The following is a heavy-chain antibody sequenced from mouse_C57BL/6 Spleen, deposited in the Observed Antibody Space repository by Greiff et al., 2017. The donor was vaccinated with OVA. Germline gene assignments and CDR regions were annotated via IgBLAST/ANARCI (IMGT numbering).Heavy chain of an antibody. V-gene: IGHV5-16*01. CDR1: GFTFSDYY. CDR2: INYDGSST. Sequence: EVKLVESEGGLVQPGSSMKLSCTASGFTFSDYYMAWVRQVPEKGLEWVANINYDGSSTYYLDSLKSRFIISRDNAKNILYLQMSSLKSEDTATYYCARGGYGSRGYFDVWGTVTTVTVSS. D-gene: IGHD1-1*01. CDR3: ARGGYGSRGYFDV. J-gene: IGHJ1*03.